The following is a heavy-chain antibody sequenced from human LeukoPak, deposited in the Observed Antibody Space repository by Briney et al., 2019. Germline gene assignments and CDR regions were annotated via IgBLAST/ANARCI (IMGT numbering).Heavy chain of an antibody. D-gene: IGHD2-2*01. J-gene: IGHJ2*01. CDR3: ARLGRDCSTTTCYWYFDL. CDR2: IYISGNT. Sequence: PSETLSLTCTVSGGSISSYYWSWIRQPAGKGLEWIGRIYISGNTSYNPSLKSRVTMSVDTSKNQFSLKLSSVTAADTAVYYCARLGRDCSTTTCYWYFDLWGRGTLVTVSS. CDR1: GGSISSYY. V-gene: IGHV4-4*07.